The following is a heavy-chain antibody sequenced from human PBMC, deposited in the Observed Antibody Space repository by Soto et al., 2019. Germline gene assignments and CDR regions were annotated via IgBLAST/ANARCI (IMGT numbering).Heavy chain of an antibody. J-gene: IGHJ4*02. Sequence: QVQRVQSGAEVKKPGASVKVSCKASGYTFTSYGISWVRQAPGQGREWMGWISAYNGNTDYAQNLQGRITMTTDTSTSTAYMELRSLRSDDTAVYYCARDQGWFGESKSSDYWGQGTLVTVSS. V-gene: IGHV1-18*01. CDR2: ISAYNGNT. CDR3: ARDQGWFGESKSSDY. D-gene: IGHD3-10*01. CDR1: GYTFTSYG.